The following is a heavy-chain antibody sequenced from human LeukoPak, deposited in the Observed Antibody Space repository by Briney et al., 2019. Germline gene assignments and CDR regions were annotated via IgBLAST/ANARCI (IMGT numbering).Heavy chain of an antibody. D-gene: IGHD3-3*01. CDR3: ASSAFGVVITHFDY. CDR2: IIPIFGTA. J-gene: IGHJ4*02. CDR1: GGTFSNYA. Sequence: SVKVSCKASGGTFSNYAISWVRQAPGQGLKWLGGIIPIFGTANYAQKFQGRVTITTDESTSTAYMELSSLRSEDTAVYYCASSAFGVVITHFDYWGQGTLVTVSS. V-gene: IGHV1-69*05.